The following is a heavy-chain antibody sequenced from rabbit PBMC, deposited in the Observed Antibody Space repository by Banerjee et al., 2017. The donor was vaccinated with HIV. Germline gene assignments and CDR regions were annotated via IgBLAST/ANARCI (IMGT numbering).Heavy chain of an antibody. CDR3: VRGDNDYPTYFNL. Sequence: QSLEESGGDLVKPGASLTLTCTASGFSFSSSYWICWVRQAPGKGLEWIGCIYTGDGNTYYANWAKGRFTISKTSSTTVTLQMTSLTAADTATYFCVRGDNDYPTYFNLWGPGTLVTVS. D-gene: IGHD2-1*01. CDR2: IYTGDGNT. CDR1: GFSFSSSYW. J-gene: IGHJ4*01. V-gene: IGHV1S40*01.